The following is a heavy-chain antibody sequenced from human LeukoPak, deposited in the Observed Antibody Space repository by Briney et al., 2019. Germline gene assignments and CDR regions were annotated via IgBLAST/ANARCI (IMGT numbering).Heavy chain of an antibody. J-gene: IGHJ4*02. CDR3: ARGQSIYYENPYYFDY. Sequence: PGGSLRLSCAASGFTFSNAWMSWVRQAPGKGLEWVSAISGSGGSTYYADSVKGRFTISRDNSKNTLYLQMNSLRAEDTAVYYCARGQSIYYENPYYFDYWGQGTLVTVSS. CDR1: GFTFSNAW. V-gene: IGHV3-23*01. D-gene: IGHD3-22*01. CDR2: ISGSGGST.